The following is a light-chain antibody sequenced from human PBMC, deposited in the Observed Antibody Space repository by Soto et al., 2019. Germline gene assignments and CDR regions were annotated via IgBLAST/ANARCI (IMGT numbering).Light chain of an antibody. CDR3: SSYTSSSIDYV. CDR2: EVS. V-gene: IGLV2-14*01. Sequence: QSALTQPASVSGSPGQSITISCTGTSSDVGGSNYVSWYQQHPGKAPKLMIYEVSNRPSGVSTRFAGSKSGNTASLTISGLQSEDEADYYCSSYTSSSIDYVFGTGTKLTVL. CDR1: SSDVGGSNY. J-gene: IGLJ1*01.